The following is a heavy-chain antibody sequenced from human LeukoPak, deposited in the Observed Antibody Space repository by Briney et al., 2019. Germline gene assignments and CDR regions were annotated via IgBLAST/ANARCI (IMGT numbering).Heavy chain of an antibody. CDR3: ARDQSIVGAPEAFDF. D-gene: IGHD1-26*01. CDR2: ITGSGGST. Sequence: GGSLGLSCAASGFTFSNYAMSWVRQAPGKGLEWVSSITGSGGSTYYTDSVKGRFTISRDNAKNSLYLQVNSLRAEDTAVYYCARDQSIVGAPEAFDFWGQGTLVTVSS. J-gene: IGHJ4*02. V-gene: IGHV3-23*01. CDR1: GFTFSNYA.